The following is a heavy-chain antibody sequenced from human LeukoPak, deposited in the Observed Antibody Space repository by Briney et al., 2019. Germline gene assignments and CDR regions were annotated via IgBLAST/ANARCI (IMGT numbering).Heavy chain of an antibody. CDR1: GGSFSGYY. CDR2: INHSGST. J-gene: IGHJ4*02. V-gene: IGHV4-34*01. Sequence: PSETLSLTCAVYGGSFSGYYWSWIRQPPGKGLEWIEEINHSGSTNYNPSLKSRVTISVDTSKNQFSLKLSSVTAADTAVYYCARGQGTVTTHWGQGTLVTVSS. CDR3: ARGQGTVTTH. D-gene: IGHD4-17*01.